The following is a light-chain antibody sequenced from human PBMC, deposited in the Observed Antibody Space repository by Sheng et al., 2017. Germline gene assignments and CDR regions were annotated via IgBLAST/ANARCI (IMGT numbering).Light chain of an antibody. CDR2: AAS. CDR1: QSVSTK. J-gene: IGKJ4*01. Sequence: EIVMTQSPATLSVSPGERATLSCRASQSVSTKLAWYQQKPGQAPRLLIYAASTRATGIPARFSGSGSGTEFTLTISTLQSEDFAVYYCQQYDKWPLPFGGGPRWRSN. V-gene: IGKV3-15*01. CDR3: QQYDKWPLP.